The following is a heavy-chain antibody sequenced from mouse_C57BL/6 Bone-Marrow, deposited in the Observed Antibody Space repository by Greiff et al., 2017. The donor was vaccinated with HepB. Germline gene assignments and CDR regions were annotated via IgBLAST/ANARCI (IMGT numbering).Heavy chain of an antibody. Sequence: QVQLKQPGAELVKPGASVKLSCKASGYTFTSYWMHWVKQRPGRGLEWIGRIDPNSGGTKYNEKFKSKATLTVDKPSSTAYMQLSSLTSEDSAVYYCASPYYYGSSPNVWGTGTTVTVSS. V-gene: IGHV1-72*01. CDR1: GYTFTSYW. D-gene: IGHD1-1*01. CDR3: ASPYYYGSSPNV. J-gene: IGHJ1*03. CDR2: IDPNSGGT.